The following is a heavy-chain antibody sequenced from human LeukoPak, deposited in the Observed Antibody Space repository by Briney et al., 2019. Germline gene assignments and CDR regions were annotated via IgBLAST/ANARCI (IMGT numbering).Heavy chain of an antibody. Sequence: PSETLSLTCTVSGGSISSYYWSWIRQPPGKGLEWIGYIYYSGSTNYNPSLKSRVTISVDTSKNQFSLKLSSVTAADTAVYYCARDQIAVAGAFDYWGQGTLVTVSS. J-gene: IGHJ4*02. V-gene: IGHV4-59*01. CDR2: IYYSGST. D-gene: IGHD6-19*01. CDR1: GGSISSYY. CDR3: ARDQIAVAGAFDY.